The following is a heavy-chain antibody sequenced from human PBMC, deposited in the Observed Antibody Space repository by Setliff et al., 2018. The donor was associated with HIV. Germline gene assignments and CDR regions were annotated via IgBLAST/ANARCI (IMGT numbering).Heavy chain of an antibody. J-gene: IGHJ6*02. Sequence: SETLSLTCTVSGGSISSFYWSWIRQPPGKGLEWIGFIYYTGTTNYNPSLKSRVTISLDTSKNQFSLTLSSVTAADTAVYYCARERGWPPDYYYGMDVWGQGTTVTVSS. D-gene: IGHD2-15*01. V-gene: IGHV4-59*01. CDR3: ARERGWPPDYYYGMDV. CDR1: GGSISSFY. CDR2: IYYTGTT.